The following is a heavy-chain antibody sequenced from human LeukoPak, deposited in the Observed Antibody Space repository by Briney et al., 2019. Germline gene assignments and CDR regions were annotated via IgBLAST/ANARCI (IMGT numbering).Heavy chain of an antibody. D-gene: IGHD3-10*01. Sequence: GASVKVSCKASGGTFSSYAISWVRQAPGQGLEWMGGIIPIFGTANYAQEFQGRVTITADKSTSTAYMELSSLRSEDTAVYYCANTPPLFESDYYGSGSYYNSPGFDIWGQGTMVTVSS. CDR3: ANTPPLFESDYYGSGSYYNSPGFDI. J-gene: IGHJ3*02. V-gene: IGHV1-69*06. CDR2: IIPIFGTA. CDR1: GGTFSSYA.